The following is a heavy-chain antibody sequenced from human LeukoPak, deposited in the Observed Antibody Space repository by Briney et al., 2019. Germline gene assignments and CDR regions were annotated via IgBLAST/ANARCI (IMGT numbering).Heavy chain of an antibody. Sequence: ASVKVSCKASGYTFTSYGISWVRQAPGQGLEWMGWISAYNGNTNYAQKLQGRVTMTTDTSTSTAYMELRSLRSDDTAVYYCAGLVSFMTTEEYWGQGTLVTVSS. CDR3: AGLVSFMTTEEY. D-gene: IGHD4-17*01. J-gene: IGHJ4*02. CDR2: ISAYNGNT. V-gene: IGHV1-18*01. CDR1: GYTFTSYG.